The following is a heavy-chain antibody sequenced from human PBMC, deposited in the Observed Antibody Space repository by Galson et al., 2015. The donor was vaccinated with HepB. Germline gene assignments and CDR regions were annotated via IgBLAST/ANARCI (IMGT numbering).Heavy chain of an antibody. CDR3: ARQPHFRDGGGYLAGPFDL. CDR1: GYDFSKYW. V-gene: IGHV5-51*01. Sequence: QSGAEVKKPGESLRISCMASGYDFSKYWIGWVRQTPGKGLEWMGVIYPDDSDTRYSASLQGQVIISGDKSITTTYLQWSSLKASDTAIYYCARQPHFRDGGGYLAGPFDLWGQGTMVTVSS. J-gene: IGHJ3*01. CDR2: IYPDDSDT. D-gene: IGHD3-22*01.